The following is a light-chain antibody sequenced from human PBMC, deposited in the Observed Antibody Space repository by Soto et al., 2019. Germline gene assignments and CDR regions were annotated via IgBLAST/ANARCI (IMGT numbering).Light chain of an antibody. CDR1: SSDGGGYNY. CDR3: SSYTSSSTLVV. Sequence: QSVLTQPASVSGSPGQSITISCTGTSSDGGGYNYVSWYQQHPGKAPKLMIYDVNNRPSGVSNRFSGSKSGNTASLTISGLQAEDEADYYCSSYTSSSTLVVFGGGTKLTVL. CDR2: DVN. J-gene: IGLJ2*01. V-gene: IGLV2-14*01.